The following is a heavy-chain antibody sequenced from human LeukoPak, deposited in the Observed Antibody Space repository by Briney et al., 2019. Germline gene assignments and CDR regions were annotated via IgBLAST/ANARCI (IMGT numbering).Heavy chain of an antibody. J-gene: IGHJ4*02. V-gene: IGHV3-23*01. D-gene: IGHD2-15*01. CDR3: AKDDCSGGSCYSVFDY. Sequence: GGSLRLSCAASGFTFSIYAMSWVRQVPGKGLEWVSAITGSGGITYYADSVMGRFSISRDNSKNSLYLQMNSLRTEDTALYYCAKDDCSGGSCYSVFDYWGQGTLVTVSS. CDR2: ITGSGGIT. CDR1: GFTFSIYA.